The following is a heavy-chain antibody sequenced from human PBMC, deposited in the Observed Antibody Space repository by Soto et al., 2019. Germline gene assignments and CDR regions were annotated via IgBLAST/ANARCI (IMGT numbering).Heavy chain of an antibody. CDR1: GFTFSSYW. J-gene: IGHJ4*02. V-gene: IGHV3-74*01. Sequence: GGSLRLSCAASGFTFSSYWMHWVRQAPGKGLVWVSRINSDGSSTSYADSVKGRFTISRDNAKNTLYLQMNSLRAEDTAVYYCAVAVARRDANGYSGQGTLDIVSS. CDR2: INSDGSST. CDR3: AVAVARRDANGY. D-gene: IGHD6-19*01.